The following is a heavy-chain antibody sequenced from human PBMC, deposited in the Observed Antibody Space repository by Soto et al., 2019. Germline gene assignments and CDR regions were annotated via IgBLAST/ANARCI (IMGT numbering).Heavy chain of an antibody. CDR1: GGSFIGYY. D-gene: IGHD6-13*01. CDR3: ARIAAAGSDY. CDR2: INHSGST. V-gene: IGHV4-34*01. J-gene: IGHJ4*02. Sequence: SETLSLTCAVYGGSFIGYYWSWIRQPPGKGLEWIGEINHSGSTNYNPSLKSRVTISVDTSKNQFSLKLSSVTAADTAVYYCARIAAAGSDYWGQGTLVTVSS.